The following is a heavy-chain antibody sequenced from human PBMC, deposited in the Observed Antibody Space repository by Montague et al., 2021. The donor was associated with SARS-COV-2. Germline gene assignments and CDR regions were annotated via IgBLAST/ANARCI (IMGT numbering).Heavy chain of an antibody. V-gene: IGHV3-23*01. CDR1: GFAFNNFA. D-gene: IGHD6-25*01. Sequence: SLRLSCAASGFAFNNFAMTWVRQPPGKGLEWVSSIFGSGAGTYYADSVKGRLTISRDNSRNTVYLQMNSLRAEDTAKYYCAKQTGAGAIVYWYFDLWGRGTVDSVSS. CDR2: IFGSGAGT. CDR3: AKQTGAGAIVYWYFDL. J-gene: IGHJ2*01.